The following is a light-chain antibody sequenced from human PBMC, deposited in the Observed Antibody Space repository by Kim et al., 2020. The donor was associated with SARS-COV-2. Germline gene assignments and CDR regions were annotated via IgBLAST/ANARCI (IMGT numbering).Light chain of an antibody. J-gene: IGLJ2*01. Sequence: SSELTQDPAVSVALGQTVRITCQGDTLRTYSATWYQQKPGQAPILVNYGKNKRPSGIPGRFSGSTSGNTASLTIIGALAEDEADYHCSSRDSSGFHVIFGGGSKLTVL. CDR3: SSRDSSGFHVI. V-gene: IGLV3-19*01. CDR2: GKN. CDR1: TLRTYS.